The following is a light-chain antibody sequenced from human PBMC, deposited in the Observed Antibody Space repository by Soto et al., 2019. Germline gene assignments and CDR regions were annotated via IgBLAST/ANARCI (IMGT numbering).Light chain of an antibody. J-gene: IGKJ4*01. CDR1: QAIGSW. Sequence: DIQMTQSPSSLSASVGDRVTITCRASQAIGSWLAWYQQKPGKAPTSLIYDASNLQTEVPSRFSGSGSGTDFTLTISGLHPEDSATYYCQQDTSYPLTFGGGTMVEIK. V-gene: IGKV1D-16*01. CDR3: QQDTSYPLT. CDR2: DAS.